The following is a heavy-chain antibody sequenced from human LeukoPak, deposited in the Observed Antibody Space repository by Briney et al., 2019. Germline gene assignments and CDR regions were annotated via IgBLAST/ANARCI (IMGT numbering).Heavy chain of an antibody. Sequence: PSEALSLTCTVSGGAISSYYWNWTRQPAGKGQEWMGRIFPGGSTSYNPSLKSRVTMSVDTSKNHFSLKLSSVTAADTAVYYCVRARRDSDGWYFLDYWGQGTLVTVSS. J-gene: IGHJ4*02. V-gene: IGHV4-4*07. CDR2: IFPGGST. D-gene: IGHD6-19*01. CDR1: GGAISSYY. CDR3: VRARRDSDGWYFLDY.